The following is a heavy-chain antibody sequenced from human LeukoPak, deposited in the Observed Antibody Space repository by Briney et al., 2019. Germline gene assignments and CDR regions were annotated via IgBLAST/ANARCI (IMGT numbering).Heavy chain of an antibody. V-gene: IGHV4-31*03. Sequence: PSETLSLTCTVSDDSISSVGYYWTWIRQYPGKGLEWIGYIHYSENTYYNPSLKSRVTISVDTSKNHFSLRLSSVTAADTAVYYCASGNGYYYRYFDYWGQGTLVTVSS. J-gene: IGHJ4*02. CDR3: ASGNGYYYRYFDY. D-gene: IGHD3-22*01. CDR2: IHYSENT. CDR1: DDSISSVGYY.